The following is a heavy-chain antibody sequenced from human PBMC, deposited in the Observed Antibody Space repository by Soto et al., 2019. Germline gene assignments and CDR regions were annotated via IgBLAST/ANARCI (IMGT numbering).Heavy chain of an antibody. CDR3: AKRGVDTLRLSY. CDR1: GFTFSSFW. V-gene: IGHV3-74*01. CDR2: INTDGSST. Sequence: EVQLVESGGGLVQPGGSLRLSCAVSGFTFSSFWMHWVRQAPGEGPVWVSRINTDGSSTSYADSVKGRFTISRDNAKNTLYLQMNSLRVEDTAMYYCAKRGVDTLRLSYWGQGTLVTVSS. D-gene: IGHD3-16*01. J-gene: IGHJ4*02.